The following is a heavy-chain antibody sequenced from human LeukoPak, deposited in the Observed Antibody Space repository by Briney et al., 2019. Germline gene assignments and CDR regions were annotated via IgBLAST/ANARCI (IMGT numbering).Heavy chain of an antibody. CDR3: GKDLGSSARYLDRVDY. CDR1: GFAFSRHG. D-gene: IGHD2-2*01. CDR2: IWYDGSEK. V-gene: IGHV3-33*06. J-gene: IGHJ4*02. Sequence: PGGSLRLSCGASGFAFSRHGMHWVRQAPGKGLEWLTIIWYDGSEKYYADFVKGRFTVSRDNSKNTVYLQMNSLRAEDTAVYYCGKDLGSSARYLDRVDYWGQGTLVTVSS.